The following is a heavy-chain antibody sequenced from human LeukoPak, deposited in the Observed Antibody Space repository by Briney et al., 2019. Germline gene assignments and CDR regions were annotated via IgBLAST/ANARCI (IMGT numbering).Heavy chain of an antibody. CDR1: GYTFTSYY. D-gene: IGHD2-21*02. V-gene: IGHV1-46*01. CDR3: ARARGLLAYCGGDCYSSRWFDP. CDR2: INPSGGST. Sequence: ASVKVSCKASGYTFTSYYMHWVRQAPGQGLEWMGIINPSGGSTSYAQKFQGRVTMTRDMSTSTVYMELSSLRSEDTAVYYCARARGLLAYCGGDCYSSRWFDPWGQGTLVTVSS. J-gene: IGHJ5*02.